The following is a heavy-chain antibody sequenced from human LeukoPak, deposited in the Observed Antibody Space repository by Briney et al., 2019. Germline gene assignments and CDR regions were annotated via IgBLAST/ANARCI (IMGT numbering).Heavy chain of an antibody. CDR3: STILGVITFDY. D-gene: IGHD3-10*01. Sequence: GGSLRLSCAVSGFTFSNAWMSWVRQAPGKGLEWVGRIKSKTAGGTTDYAAPVKGRFTISRDDSKNTLCLQMNSLKTEDTAVYYCSTILGVITFDYWGQGTLVTVSS. V-gene: IGHV3-15*01. J-gene: IGHJ4*02. CDR2: IKSKTAGGTT. CDR1: GFTFSNAW.